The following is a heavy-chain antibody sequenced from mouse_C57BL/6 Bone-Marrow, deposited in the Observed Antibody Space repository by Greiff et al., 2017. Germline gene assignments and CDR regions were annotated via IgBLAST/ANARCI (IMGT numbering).Heavy chain of an antibody. CDR1: GYTFTSYT. J-gene: IGHJ4*01. Sequence: VKLQESGAELARPGASVKMSCKASGYTFTSYTMHWVKQRPGPGLEWIGYINPSSGYTKYNQKFKDKATLTADKSSSTAYMQLSSLTSEDSAVYYCARGPYSAGGYGGQGTSVTVSS. CDR3: ARGPYSAGGY. V-gene: IGHV1-4*01. CDR2: INPSSGYT.